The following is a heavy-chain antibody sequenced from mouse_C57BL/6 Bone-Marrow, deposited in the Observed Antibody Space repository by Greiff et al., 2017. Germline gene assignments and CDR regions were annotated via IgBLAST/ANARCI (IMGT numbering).Heavy chain of an antibody. V-gene: IGHV1-69*01. CDR1: GYTFTSYW. J-gene: IGHJ4*01. D-gene: IGHD2-5*01. CDR3: ARDYSNPYAMDD. Sequence: QVQLQQPGAELVMPGASLKLSCTASGYTFTSYWMHWVKQTPGQGLEWIGDIDPSDSSTNYNQKVKGLSTLSRDKSSSTAYMQLSSLTSEDSAVYYCARDYSNPYAMDDWGKGTSVTVSS. CDR2: IDPSDSST.